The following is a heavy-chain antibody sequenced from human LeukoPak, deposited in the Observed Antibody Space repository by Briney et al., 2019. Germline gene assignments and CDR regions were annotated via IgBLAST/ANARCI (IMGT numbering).Heavy chain of an antibody. J-gene: IGHJ3*02. CDR3: ARRYCSSTSCYLGAFDI. CDR1: GGTFSSYA. Sequence: SVKVSRKASGGTFSSYATSWVRQAPGQGLEWMGGIIPIFGTANYAQKFQGRVTITADKSTSTAYMELSSLRSEDTAVYYCARRYCSSTSCYLGAFDIWGQGTMVTVSS. V-gene: IGHV1-69*06. D-gene: IGHD2-2*01. CDR2: IIPIFGTA.